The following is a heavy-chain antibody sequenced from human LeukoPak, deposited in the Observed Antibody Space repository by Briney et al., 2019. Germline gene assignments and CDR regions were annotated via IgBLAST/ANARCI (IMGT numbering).Heavy chain of an antibody. CDR2: ISAYNGNT. CDR1: YTFTSYG. Sequence: YTFTSYGXXWVRXAPXQGRXXXVWISAYNGNTNYAQKLQGRVTITTDTSTSTAYMELRSLRSDDTAVYYCARGGGNSAGAFDIWGQGTMVTVSS. V-gene: IGHV1-18*01. CDR3: ARGGGNSAGAFDI. D-gene: IGHD4-23*01. J-gene: IGHJ3*02.